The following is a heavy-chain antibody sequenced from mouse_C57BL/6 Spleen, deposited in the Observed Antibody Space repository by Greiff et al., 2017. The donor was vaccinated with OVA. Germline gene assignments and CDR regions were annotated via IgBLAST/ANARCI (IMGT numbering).Heavy chain of an antibody. CDR2: IRLKSDNYAT. D-gene: IGHD4-1*01. Sequence: EVHLVESGGGLVQPGGSMKLSCVASGFTFSNYWMNWVRQSPEKGLEWVAQIRLKSDNYATHYAESVKGRFTISRDDSKSSVYLQMNNLRAEDTGIYYCTGSKLGHWFDYWGQGTTLTVSS. V-gene: IGHV6-3*01. J-gene: IGHJ2*01. CDR3: TGSKLGHWFDY. CDR1: GFTFSNYW.